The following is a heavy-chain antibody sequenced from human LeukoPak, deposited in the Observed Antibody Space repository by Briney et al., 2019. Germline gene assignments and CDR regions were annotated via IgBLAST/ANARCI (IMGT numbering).Heavy chain of an antibody. CDR2: ISVSGAGT. V-gene: IGHV3-23*01. CDR3: AKIVDNNYPRSIDS. CDR1: GFTFSSYA. D-gene: IGHD2-21*01. J-gene: IGHJ4*02. Sequence: GGSLRLSCAASGFTFSSYAMSWVRQAPGKGLEWVSGISVSGAGTYYADSVKGRFTISRDNSKDTLYLQMNSLRAEDTAIFYCAKIVDNNYPRSIDSWGQGTLVTVSS.